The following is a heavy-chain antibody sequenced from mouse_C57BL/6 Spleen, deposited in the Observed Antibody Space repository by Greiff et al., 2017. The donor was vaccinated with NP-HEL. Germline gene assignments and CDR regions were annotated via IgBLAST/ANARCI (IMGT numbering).Heavy chain of an antibody. J-gene: IGHJ1*03. Sequence: VQLQQSGPELVKPGASVKISCKASGYAFSSSWMNWVKQRPGKGLEWIGRIYPGDGDTNYNGKFKGKATLTADKSSSTAYMQLSSLTSEDSAVYFCARKGLTMTGYFDVWGTGTTVTVSS. CDR2: IYPGDGDT. CDR1: GYAFSSSW. V-gene: IGHV1-82*01. CDR3: ARKGLTMTGYFDV. D-gene: IGHD1-1*02.